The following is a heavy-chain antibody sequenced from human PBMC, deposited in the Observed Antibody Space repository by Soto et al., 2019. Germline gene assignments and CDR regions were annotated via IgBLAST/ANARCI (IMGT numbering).Heavy chain of an antibody. Sequence: SGPPVVNPTETLTLTCTVSGFSLTNTRMGVSWIRQPPGKALEWLAHIFSNDEKSYSTSLKSRLTISKDTSKSQVVLTMTNMDPVDTAVYYCTTRSGRIQLWLGYYGMDVWGQGTTVTVSS. CDR3: TTRSGRIQLWLGYYGMDV. J-gene: IGHJ6*02. V-gene: IGHV2-26*01. CDR2: IFSNDEK. D-gene: IGHD5-18*01. CDR1: GFSLTNTRMG.